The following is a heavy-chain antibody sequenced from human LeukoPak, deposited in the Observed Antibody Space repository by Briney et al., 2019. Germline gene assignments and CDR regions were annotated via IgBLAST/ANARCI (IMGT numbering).Heavy chain of an antibody. J-gene: IGHJ3*02. V-gene: IGHV4-59*11. CDR1: GGSISGHY. Sequence: SETLSLTCTVSGGSISGHYWNWIRQPPGKGLEWIGYIYYSGSTNYNPSLKSRVTISVDTSKNQFSLKLSSVTAADTAVYYCARAMGGRITIFGVVTIQDAFDIWGQGTMVTVSS. D-gene: IGHD3-3*01. CDR2: IYYSGST. CDR3: ARAMGGRITIFGVVTIQDAFDI.